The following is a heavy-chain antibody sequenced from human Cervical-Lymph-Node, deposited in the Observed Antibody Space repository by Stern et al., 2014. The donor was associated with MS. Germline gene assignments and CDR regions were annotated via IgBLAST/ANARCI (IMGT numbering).Heavy chain of an antibody. CDR1: GGTFSSPA. V-gene: IGHV1-69*01. J-gene: IGHJ6*02. CDR2: IIPMFGKA. Sequence: QVQLGQSGAEVKKPGSSVRVSCKASGGTFSSPAISWVRQAPGQGREWMGGIIPMFGKAKYAQKFQGRVTIPADDSTSTAYMEVSSLRSEDTAVYYCASSVGELTPEAVWGQGTTVTVFS. CDR3: ASSVGELTPEAV. D-gene: IGHD3-10*01.